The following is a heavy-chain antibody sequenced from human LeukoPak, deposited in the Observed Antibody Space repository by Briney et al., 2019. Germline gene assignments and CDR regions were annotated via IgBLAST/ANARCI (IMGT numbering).Heavy chain of an antibody. J-gene: IGHJ3*02. Sequence: GGSLRLSCAASGFTLSSYGMHWVRQAPGKGLEWVAIIWYDGNKYYADSVKGRFTISRDNSKNTLYLQINSLRAEDTAMYYCAKEISLNDAFDIWGEGTMVTVSS. V-gene: IGHV3-33*06. CDR1: GFTLSSYG. D-gene: IGHD2-15*01. CDR2: IWYDGNK. CDR3: AKEISLNDAFDI.